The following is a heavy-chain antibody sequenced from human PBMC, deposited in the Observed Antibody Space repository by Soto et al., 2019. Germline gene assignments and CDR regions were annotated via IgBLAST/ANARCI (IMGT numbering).Heavy chain of an antibody. Sequence: GGSLRLSCAASGFTFSSYAMSWVRQAPGKGLEWVSAISGSGGSTYYADSVKGRFTISRDNSKNTLYLQMNSLRAEDTAVYYCAKDLRNWNYVDIDYWGQGTLVTVSS. CDR2: ISGSGGST. D-gene: IGHD1-7*01. CDR1: GFTFSSYA. CDR3: AKDLRNWNYVDIDY. V-gene: IGHV3-23*01. J-gene: IGHJ4*02.